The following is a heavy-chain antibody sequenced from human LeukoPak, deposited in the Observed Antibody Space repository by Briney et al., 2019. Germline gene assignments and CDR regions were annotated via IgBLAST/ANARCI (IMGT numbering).Heavy chain of an antibody. CDR1: GFTFSSYS. CDR2: IRSSSSPI. J-gene: IGHJ4*02. Sequence: GGSLRLSCIASGFTFSSYSMNWVRQAPGKGLEWVSYIRSSSSPIYYADSVKGRFTISRDNAKNSLYLQMNSLRAEDTAVYYCTRDPEVLDYWGLGTLVTVSS. CDR3: TRDPEVLDY. V-gene: IGHV3-48*01.